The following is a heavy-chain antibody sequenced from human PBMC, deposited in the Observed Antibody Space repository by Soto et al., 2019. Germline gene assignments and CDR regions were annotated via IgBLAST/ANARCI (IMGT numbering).Heavy chain of an antibody. V-gene: IGHV3-74*01. CDR1: GFTFSNNW. CDR3: ASGGIVVH. CDR2: INSDGSST. D-gene: IGHD6-19*01. J-gene: IGHJ4*02. Sequence: EVQLVESGGGLVQPGGSLRLSCAASGFTFSNNWMHWVRQAPGKGPVWVSRINSDGSSTYYADSVKGRFTISRDNAKNTLYLQMNSLRADDTAVYYCASGGIVVHWGQGTLVTDSS.